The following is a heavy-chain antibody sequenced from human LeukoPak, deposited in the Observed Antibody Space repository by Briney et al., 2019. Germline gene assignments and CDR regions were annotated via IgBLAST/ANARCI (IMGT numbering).Heavy chain of an antibody. CDR3: ARGGDSGYGNSHDAFDI. V-gene: IGHV6-1*01. J-gene: IGHJ3*02. Sequence: SQTLSLTRAISGDSVSSNSAAWDWIRQSPSRGLEWLGRTYYRSKWYNDYAVSVKSLININPDTSKNQFSLQLNSVTPEDTAVYYCARGGDSGYGNSHDAFDIWGQGTMVTVSS. CDR2: TYYRSKWYN. CDR1: GDSVSSNSAA. D-gene: IGHD5-12*01.